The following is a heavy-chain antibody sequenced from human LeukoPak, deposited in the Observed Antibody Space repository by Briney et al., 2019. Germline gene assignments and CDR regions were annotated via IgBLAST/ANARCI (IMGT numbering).Heavy chain of an antibody. V-gene: IGHV3-33*08. CDR2: ASSDGSVK. D-gene: IGHD3-16*01. CDR3: ARDLFDDYSLDY. Sequence: GGSLRLSCAASGFTFSRFGMQWVRQAPGKGLEWVAVASSDGSVKYYADSVKGRFTISRDNAKKSLYLQMNSLRAEDTAVYYCARDLFDDYSLDYWGQGTLVTVSS. CDR1: GFTFSRFG. J-gene: IGHJ4*02.